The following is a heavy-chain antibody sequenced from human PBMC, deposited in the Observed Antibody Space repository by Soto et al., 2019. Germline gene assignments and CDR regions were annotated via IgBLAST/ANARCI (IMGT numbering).Heavy chain of an antibody. CDR3: AQEDIVLVPAARGDGMDV. J-gene: IGHJ6*02. V-gene: IGHV3-30*03. CDR1: GFTFSSYG. Sequence: QVQLVESGGGVVQPGRSLRLSCAASGFTFSSYGMHWVRQAPGKGLEWVAVISYDGSNKYYADSVKGRFTISRDNSKNTLYLQMNSLRAEDTAVYYCAQEDIVLVPAARGDGMDVWGQGTTVTVSS. CDR2: ISYDGSNK. D-gene: IGHD2-2*01.